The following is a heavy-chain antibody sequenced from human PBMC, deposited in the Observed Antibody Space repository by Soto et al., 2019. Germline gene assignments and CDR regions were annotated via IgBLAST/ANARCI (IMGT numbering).Heavy chain of an antibody. D-gene: IGHD6-6*01. Sequence: SETLSLTCTVSGGSISSGGYYWSWIRQHPGKGLEWIGYIYYSGSTYYNPSLKSRVTISVDTSKNQFSLKLSSVTAADTAVYYWATMRSLAARPLNWGQGTLVTVSS. J-gene: IGHJ4*02. CDR2: IYYSGST. CDR3: ATMRSLAARPLN. V-gene: IGHV4-31*03. CDR1: GGSISSGGYY.